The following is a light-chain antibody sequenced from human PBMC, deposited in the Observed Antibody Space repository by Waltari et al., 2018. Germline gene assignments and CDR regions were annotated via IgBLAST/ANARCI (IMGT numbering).Light chain of an antibody. CDR2: DVT. J-gene: IGLJ1*01. V-gene: IGLV2-11*01. CDR3: CSFAAGDAYV. Sequence: QSALTQPLSVSGSPGQSVAISCTGTSSDVGGYNYVSWYQQHPGKAPKLMIYDVTERPSGVPERFSGPKSGTTASLHVSGLQAEDEADYYCCSFAAGDAYVFGTGTKVTVL. CDR1: SSDVGGYNY.